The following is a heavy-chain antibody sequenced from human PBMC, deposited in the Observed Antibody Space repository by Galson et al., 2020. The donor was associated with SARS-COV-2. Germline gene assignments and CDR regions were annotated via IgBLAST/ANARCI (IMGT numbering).Heavy chain of an antibody. D-gene: IGHD3-10*02. CDR3: ARSRQDVTMLAAAITAYYHYMHV. V-gene: IGHV4-34*01. CDR2: INHSGST. Sequence: SGTLTLTCAVYGGSFSNYYWSWIRQSPGKGLEWIGEINHSGSTKSNPSLRSRVTIAVETSKNQFSLKLTSMTAADTAGYYCARSRQDVTMLAAAITAYYHYMHVWSKGTT. CDR1: GGSFSNYY. J-gene: IGHJ6*03.